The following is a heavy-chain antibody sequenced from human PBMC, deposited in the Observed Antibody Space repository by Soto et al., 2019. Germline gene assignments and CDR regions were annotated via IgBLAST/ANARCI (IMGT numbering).Heavy chain of an antibody. CDR3: ARALGEIFGVVTDY. V-gene: IGHV1-18*01. CDR1: GYIFNSYG. CDR2: ISPYNSHT. Sequence: QVQLVQSGVEVKKPGASVKVSCKASGYIFNSYGISWVRQAPGQGLEWMGWISPYNSHTNYAQQFQGRVTMTTDRSTSRVYMELRSLRSDDRAVNYCARALGEIFGVVTDYWGQGTVVSVSS. J-gene: IGHJ4*02. D-gene: IGHD3-3*01.